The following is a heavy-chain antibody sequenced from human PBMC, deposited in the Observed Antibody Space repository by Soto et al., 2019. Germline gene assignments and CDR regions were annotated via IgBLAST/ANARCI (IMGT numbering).Heavy chain of an antibody. CDR1: GFTFSTYT. CDR3: AKDRQPDGIWTFDL. Sequence: EAPLLESGGQLVQPGRSLRLSCAASGFTFSTYTMNWVRQAPGKGLEWVAGIFPGGSTYYANYVKGRFTISRDHSQSSVFLQMSSLRDEDTAVYYCAKDRQPDGIWTFDLWVQGTLVTVSS. D-gene: IGHD3-9*01. J-gene: IGHJ4*02. CDR2: IFPGGST. V-gene: IGHV3-23*03.